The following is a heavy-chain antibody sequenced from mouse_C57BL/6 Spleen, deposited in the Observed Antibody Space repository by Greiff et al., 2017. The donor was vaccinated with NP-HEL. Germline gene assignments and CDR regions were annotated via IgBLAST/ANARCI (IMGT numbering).Heavy chain of an antibody. CDR1: GYTFTSYG. CDR2: IYPRSGNT. J-gene: IGHJ4*01. Sequence: VQLQQSGAELARPGASVKLSCKASGYTFTSYGISWVKQRTGQGLEWIGEIYPRSGNTYYNEKFKGKATLTADKSSSTAYMELRSLTSEDSAVYFCARFHYDGYYYAMDYWGQGTSVTVSS. D-gene: IGHD1-2*01. CDR3: ARFHYDGYYYAMDY. V-gene: IGHV1-81*01.